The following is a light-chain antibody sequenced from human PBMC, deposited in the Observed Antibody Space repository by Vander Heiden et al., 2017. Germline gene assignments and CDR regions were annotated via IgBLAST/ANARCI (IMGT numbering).Light chain of an antibody. CDR1: QSISSW. CDR3: QQYNSYSPT. Sequence: DIQMTQSPSTLSASVGDRVTITCRASQSISSWLAWYQQKPGKAPKLLIYKASSLESGVPSRFSGSGSGTEFTLTISSLQPDDFATYYCQQYNSYSPTFGPGAKAKIQ. CDR2: KAS. V-gene: IGKV1-5*03. J-gene: IGKJ1*01.